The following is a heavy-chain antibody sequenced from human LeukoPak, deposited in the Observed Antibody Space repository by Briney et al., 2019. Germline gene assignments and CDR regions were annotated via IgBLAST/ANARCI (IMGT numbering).Heavy chain of an antibody. Sequence: ASVKVSCKASGYTFTSYDINWVRQATGQGLEWMGWMNPNSGNTGYAQKFQGRVTMTRNTSISTAYMELSSLRSEDTAVYYCAGFRTMVRGVIIPRQNNIMGNWFDPWGQGTLVTVSS. CDR3: AGFRTMVRGVIIPRQNNIMGNWFDP. J-gene: IGHJ5*02. D-gene: IGHD3-10*01. V-gene: IGHV1-8*01. CDR2: MNPNSGNT. CDR1: GYTFTSYD.